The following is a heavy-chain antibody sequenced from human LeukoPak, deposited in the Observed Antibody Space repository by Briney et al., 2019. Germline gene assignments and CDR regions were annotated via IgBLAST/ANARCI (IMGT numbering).Heavy chain of an antibody. CDR3: ARDHLAVAGNYFDY. V-gene: IGHV3-53*05. Sequence: GGSLRLSCAASGFTISDNYMNWVRQAPGKGLEWVSVIYSVGSIYYTDSVKGRFTISRDNSKNTLYLQMNSLRAEDTAVYYCARDHLAVAGNYFDYWGQGTLVTVSS. CDR1: GFTISDNY. D-gene: IGHD6-19*01. CDR2: IYSVGSI. J-gene: IGHJ4*02.